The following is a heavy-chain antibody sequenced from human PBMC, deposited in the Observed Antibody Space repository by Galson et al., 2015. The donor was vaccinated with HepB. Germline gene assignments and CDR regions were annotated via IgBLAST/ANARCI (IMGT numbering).Heavy chain of an antibody. CDR1: GFTFSGSA. V-gene: IGHV3-73*01. J-gene: IGHJ4*02. D-gene: IGHD6-13*01. CDR2: IGSKANNYAT. Sequence: SLRLSCAASGFTFSGSAMHWVRQTSGKGLEWVGRIGSKANNYATAYAASVKGRFIISRDDSKNTAFLQMNSLRGEDTAVYYCARGYSSSWFSGLGYWGQGTLVTVSS. CDR3: ARGYSSSWFSGLGY.